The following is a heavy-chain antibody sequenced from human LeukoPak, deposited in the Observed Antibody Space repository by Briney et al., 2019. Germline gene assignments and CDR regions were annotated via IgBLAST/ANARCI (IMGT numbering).Heavy chain of an antibody. V-gene: IGHV1-46*01. CDR1: GYAFTGYY. CDR3: ARGGDLLILSFANLLANNWFDP. CDR2: INPSGGST. J-gene: IGHJ5*01. D-gene: IGHD2/OR15-2a*01. Sequence: GASVKVSCKASGYAFTGYYIHWVRQAPGQGLEWMGIINPSGGSTRYAQKFQGRVTMTRDTSTSTVYMELSSLRSQDTAVYYCARGGDLLILSFANLLANNWFDPWGQGTLLTVSS.